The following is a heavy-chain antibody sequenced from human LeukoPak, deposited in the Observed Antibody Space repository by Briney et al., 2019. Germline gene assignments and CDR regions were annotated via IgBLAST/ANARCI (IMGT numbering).Heavy chain of an antibody. CDR2: MNPNSGNT. V-gene: IGHV1-8*01. CDR1: GYTFTSYD. J-gene: IGHJ6*02. Sequence: ASVKVSCKASGYTFTSYDINWVRQATGQGLEWMGWMNPNSGNTGYAQKFQGRVTMTRNTSISTAYMELSSLRSEDTAVYYCASASAYDFWSGYYTPVYGMDAWGQGTTVTVSS. D-gene: IGHD3-3*01. CDR3: ASASAYDFWSGYYTPVYGMDA.